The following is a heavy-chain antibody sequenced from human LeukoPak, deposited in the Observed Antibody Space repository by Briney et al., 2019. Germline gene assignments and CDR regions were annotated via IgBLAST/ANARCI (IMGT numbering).Heavy chain of an antibody. CDR3: AKGMTTVTMNTDY. Sequence: PGGSLRLSCAASGFTFSSYGMHWVRQAPGEGLEWVAFIRYDGSNKYYADSVKGRFTISRDNSKNTLYLQMNSLRAEDTAVYYCAKGMTTVTMNTDYWGQGTLVTVSS. J-gene: IGHJ4*02. CDR1: GFTFSSYG. V-gene: IGHV3-30*02. D-gene: IGHD4-11*01. CDR2: IRYDGSNK.